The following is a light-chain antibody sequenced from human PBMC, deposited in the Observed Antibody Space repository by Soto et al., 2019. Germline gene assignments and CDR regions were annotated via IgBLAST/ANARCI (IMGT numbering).Light chain of an antibody. Sequence: QSALTQPRSVSGSPGQSVTISCTGTSSDVGGYNYVSWYQQHPGKAPKLMIYDVSKRPSGVPDRFSGSKSGNTASLTISGLHAEDEADYYCCSSAGSNTWVFGGGTKVTVL. CDR1: SSDVGGYNY. CDR3: CSSAGSNTWV. CDR2: DVS. J-gene: IGLJ3*02. V-gene: IGLV2-11*01.